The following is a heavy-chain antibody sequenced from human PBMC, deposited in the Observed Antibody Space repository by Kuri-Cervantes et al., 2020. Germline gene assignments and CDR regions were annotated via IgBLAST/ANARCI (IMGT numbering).Heavy chain of an antibody. Sequence: ASVKVSCKTSGYSFDSYYIHWVRQAPGQGLEWLGIIDPGRGSTNSPQKFQGRITVTSDTSTKTVYMELDSLRSDDTAVYYCTRMFHWRAGWYSGGNGDYWGQGTLVTVSS. CDR3: TRMFHWRAGWYSGGNGDY. V-gene: IGHV1-46*02. CDR1: GYSFDSYY. J-gene: IGHJ4*02. D-gene: IGHD6-19*01. CDR2: IDPGRGST.